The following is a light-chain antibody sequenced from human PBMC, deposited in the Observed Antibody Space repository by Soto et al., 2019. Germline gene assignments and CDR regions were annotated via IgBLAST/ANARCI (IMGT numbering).Light chain of an antibody. CDR3: SSYAGSNNFV. Sequence: QSALTQPPSASGSPGQSVTISCTGTNSDVGGYNYVSWYQQHPGKAPKLIIYEVIKRPSGVPDRFSGSKSGNTASLTVSGLQAEDEAGYYCSSYAGSNNFVFGTGTKLTVL. J-gene: IGLJ1*01. V-gene: IGLV2-8*01. CDR2: EVI. CDR1: NSDVGGYNY.